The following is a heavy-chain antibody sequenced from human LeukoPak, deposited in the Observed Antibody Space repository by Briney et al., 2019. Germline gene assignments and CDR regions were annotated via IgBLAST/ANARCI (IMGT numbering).Heavy chain of an antibody. CDR1: GFTFSSYW. D-gene: IGHD6-13*01. CDR2: INSDGSST. V-gene: IGHV3-74*01. Sequence: PGGSLRLSCAASGFTFSSYWMHWVRQAPGKGLVWVSRINSDGSSTSYADSVKGRFTISRDNAKNSLYLQMNSLRAEDTAVYYCARDFRAAAPHDYYYYYMDVWGKGTTVTVSS. CDR3: ARDFRAAAPHDYYYYYMDV. J-gene: IGHJ6*03.